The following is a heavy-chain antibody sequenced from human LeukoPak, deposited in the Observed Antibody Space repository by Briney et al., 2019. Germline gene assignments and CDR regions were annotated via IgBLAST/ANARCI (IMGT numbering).Heavy chain of an antibody. J-gene: IGHJ4*02. Sequence: SETLSLTCTVSGGSISGSTYYWGWIRQPPGKGLEWIGSIYYSGSTYYNPYLKSRVTVSVDTSKNQFFLKLSSVTAADTAVYYCARREAAAGTLDYWGQGTLVTVSS. CDR3: ARREAAAGTLDY. CDR2: IYYSGST. V-gene: IGHV4-39*07. CDR1: GGSISGSTYY. D-gene: IGHD6-13*01.